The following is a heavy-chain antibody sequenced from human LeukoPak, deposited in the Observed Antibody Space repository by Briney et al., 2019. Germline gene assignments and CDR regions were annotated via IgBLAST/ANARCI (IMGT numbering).Heavy chain of an antibody. CDR1: GFTFSSYE. J-gene: IGHJ4*02. V-gene: IGHV3-48*03. Sequence: PGGSLRLSCAASGFTFSSYEMNWVRQAPGKGLEWVSYISSSGSTIYYADSLKGRFTISRDNAKNSLYLQMNSLRAADTAVYYCASYDSSGYYYSYFDYWGQRTLVTVSS. CDR3: ASYDSSGYYYSYFDY. D-gene: IGHD3-22*01. CDR2: ISSSGSTI.